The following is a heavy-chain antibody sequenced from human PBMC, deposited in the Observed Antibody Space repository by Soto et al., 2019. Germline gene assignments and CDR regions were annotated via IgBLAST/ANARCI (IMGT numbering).Heavy chain of an antibody. Sequence: SETLSLTCAVSGGSISSGGYSWSWIRQPPGKGLEWIGYIYHSGSTYYNPSPKSRVTISVDRSKNQFSLKLSSVTAADTAVYYCARVSYYDFGYNWFDPWGQGTLGTVS. V-gene: IGHV4-30-2*01. D-gene: IGHD3-3*01. CDR3: ARVSYYDFGYNWFDP. J-gene: IGHJ5*02. CDR1: GGSISSGGYS. CDR2: IYHSGST.